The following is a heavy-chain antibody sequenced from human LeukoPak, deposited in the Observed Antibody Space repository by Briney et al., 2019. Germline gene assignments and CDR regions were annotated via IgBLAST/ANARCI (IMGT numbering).Heavy chain of an antibody. CDR2: MDDSGAHT. J-gene: IGHJ4*02. CDR1: GFTFSRYA. D-gene: IGHD1-26*01. V-gene: IGHV3-64*02. CDR3: ARDGKAKNDF. Sequence: PGGSLRLSCAASGFTFSRYAMQWVRQAPDKRLEYVSGMDDSGAHTYYADSVKGRFTMSRDNSRDTLYLQMGSLRPEDTAVYYCARDGKAKNDFWGQGPLVTVST.